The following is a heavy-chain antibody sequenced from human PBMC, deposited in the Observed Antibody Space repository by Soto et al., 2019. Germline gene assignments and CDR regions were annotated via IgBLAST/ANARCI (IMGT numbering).Heavy chain of an antibody. Sequence: ASVKVSCKASGGTFSSYAISWVRQAPGQGLEWMGGIIPIFGTANYAQKFQGRVTITADKSTSTAYMELSSLRSEDTAVYYCARGNYYDSSGYYYYYYYGMDAWGQGTTVTVSS. D-gene: IGHD3-22*01. J-gene: IGHJ6*02. CDR3: ARGNYYDSSGYYYYYYYGMDA. CDR2: IIPIFGTA. V-gene: IGHV1-69*06. CDR1: GGTFSSYA.